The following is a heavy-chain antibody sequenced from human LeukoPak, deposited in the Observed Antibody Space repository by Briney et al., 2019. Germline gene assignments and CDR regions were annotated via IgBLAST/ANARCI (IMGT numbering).Heavy chain of an antibody. V-gene: IGHV3-30*18. D-gene: IGHD3-10*01. CDR3: AKQHDSGGLDDY. CDR2: ISNDGRDK. J-gene: IGHJ4*02. CDR1: GFSFSNYG. Sequence: PGRSLGLSCAASGFSFSNYGMHWVRQAPGKGLEWVAVISNDGRDKQFGDSVKGRFTISRDNSKNTVYLQVNSLRPEDSAMYYCAKQHDSGGLDDYWGQGTLVTVSS.